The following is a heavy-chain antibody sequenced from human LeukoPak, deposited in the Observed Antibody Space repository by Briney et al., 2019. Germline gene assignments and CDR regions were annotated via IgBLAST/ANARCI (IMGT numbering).Heavy chain of an antibody. CDR1: GYTFTSYG. V-gene: IGHV1-18*01. J-gene: IGHJ4*02. Sequence: ASVKVSCKASGYTFTSYGISWVRQAPGQGLEWMGWISAYNGNTNYAQKFQGRVTITADKSTSTAYMELSSLRSEDTAVYYCARDNYYGSGAIDYWGQGTLVTVSS. D-gene: IGHD3-10*01. CDR2: ISAYNGNT. CDR3: ARDNYYGSGAIDY.